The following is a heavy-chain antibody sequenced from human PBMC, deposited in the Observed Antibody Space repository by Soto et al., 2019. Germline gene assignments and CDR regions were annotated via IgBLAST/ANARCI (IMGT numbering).Heavy chain of an antibody. CDR3: ARSSSGSYAFDI. CDR2: ISSSGSTI. D-gene: IGHD1-26*01. CDR1: GFTFSDYY. J-gene: IGHJ3*02. Sequence: LGGSLRLSCAASGFTFSDYYMSWIRQAPGKGLEWVSYISSSGSTIYYADSMKERFTISRDTAKNSLYLQMTRLRAEDTDVYYCARSSSGSYAFDIRGQGTMVTVSS. V-gene: IGHV3-11*01.